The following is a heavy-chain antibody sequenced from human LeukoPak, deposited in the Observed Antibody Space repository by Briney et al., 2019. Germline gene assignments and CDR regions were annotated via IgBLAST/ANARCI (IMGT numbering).Heavy chain of an antibody. Sequence: GASVKVSCKASGYTFTGYYMHWVRQAPGQGLEWMGWINPNSGGTNYAQKFQGRVTMTRDTSISTGHMELSRLRSDDTAVYYCARDAPIREYSSTTIYYYYYYMDVWGKGTTVTVSS. CDR2: INPNSGGT. D-gene: IGHD6-6*01. V-gene: IGHV1-2*02. J-gene: IGHJ6*03. CDR3: ARDAPIREYSSTTIYYYYYYMDV. CDR1: GYTFTGYY.